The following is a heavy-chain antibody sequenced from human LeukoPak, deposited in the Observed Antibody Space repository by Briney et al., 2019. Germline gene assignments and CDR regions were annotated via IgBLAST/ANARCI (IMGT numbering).Heavy chain of an antibody. J-gene: IGHJ4*02. V-gene: IGHV3-48*01. CDR1: GFTFSSYS. D-gene: IGHD6-19*01. CDR3: TKLKGWYGDGYFDY. Sequence: GGSLRLSCAASGFTFSSYSMNWVRQAPGKGLEWVSYISSSSSTIYYADSVKGRFTISRDNAKNSLYLQMNSLRPDDTAVYYCTKLKGWYGDGYFDYWGPGILVTVSS. CDR2: ISSSSSTI.